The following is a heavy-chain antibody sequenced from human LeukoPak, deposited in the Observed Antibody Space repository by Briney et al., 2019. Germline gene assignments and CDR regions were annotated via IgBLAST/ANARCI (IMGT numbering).Heavy chain of an antibody. J-gene: IGHJ4*02. CDR3: ARKQDYGDYLQYFDY. CDR1: GFTFSSYA. D-gene: IGHD4-17*01. V-gene: IGHV3-21*01. CDR2: ITTSSSYI. Sequence: GGSLRLSCAASGFTFSSYAMNWVRQAPGKGLEWVSCITTSSSYIYYADSVKGRFTISRDNAKNSLYLQMNSLRAEDTAVYYCARKQDYGDYLQYFDYWGQGALVTVSS.